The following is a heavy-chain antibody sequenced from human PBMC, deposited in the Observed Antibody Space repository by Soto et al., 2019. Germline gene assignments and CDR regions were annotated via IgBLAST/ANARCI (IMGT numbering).Heavy chain of an antibody. Sequence: QVQLQESGPGLVKPSETLSLNCNVSGGSMNPYYWTWIRKPPRKGLEWIGYVYYTGTTNYKPSLKSRVTISVDTSKNQFSLKPTSVTAADTAMYYCARASMCTIPMDFWGRGTMVTVSS. CDR2: VYYTGTT. J-gene: IGHJ6*02. CDR3: ARASMCTIPMDF. CDR1: GGSMNPYY. V-gene: IGHV4-59*01. D-gene: IGHD2-2*01.